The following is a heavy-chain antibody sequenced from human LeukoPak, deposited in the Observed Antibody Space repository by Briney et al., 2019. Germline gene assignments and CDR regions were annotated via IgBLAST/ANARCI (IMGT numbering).Heavy chain of an antibody. Sequence: SETLSLTCTVSGGSISSGSYYWSWIRQPAGKGLEWIGRIYTSGSTNYNPSLKSRVTISVDTSKNQFSLKLSSVTAADTAVYYCARQEVAAPGEYYFDYWGQGTLVTVSS. D-gene: IGHD2-15*01. CDR1: GGSISSGSYY. CDR3: ARQEVAAPGEYYFDY. J-gene: IGHJ4*02. CDR2: IYTSGST. V-gene: IGHV4-61*02.